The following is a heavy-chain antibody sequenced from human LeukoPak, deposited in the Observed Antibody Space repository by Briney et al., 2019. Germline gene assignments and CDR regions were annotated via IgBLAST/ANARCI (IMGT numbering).Heavy chain of an antibody. D-gene: IGHD6-13*01. CDR3: ARLAAGSDYFDY. Sequence: GGSLRLSCAASGFTFSNYWMNWVRQAPGKGLEWVANIKPDGSGKYYVDSVKGRFTFSRDNAKNSLYLQMNGLRAEDMAVYYCARLAAGSDYFDYWGQGTLVTVSS. V-gene: IGHV3-7*04. CDR1: GFTFSNYW. J-gene: IGHJ4*02. CDR2: IKPDGSGK.